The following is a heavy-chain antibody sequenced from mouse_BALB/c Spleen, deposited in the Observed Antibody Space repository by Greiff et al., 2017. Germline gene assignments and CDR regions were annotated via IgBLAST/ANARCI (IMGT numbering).Heavy chain of an antibody. CDR1: GFTFTDYY. D-gene: IGHD2-2*01. Sequence: EVMLVESGGGLVQPGGSLKLSCATSGFTFTDYYMSWVRQPPGKALEWLGFIRNKANGYTTEYSASVKGRFTISRDNSQSILYLQMNTLRAEDSATYYCARGGGYVDAMDYWGQGTSVTVSA. V-gene: IGHV7-3*02. J-gene: IGHJ4*01. CDR3: ARGGGYVDAMDY. CDR2: IRNKANGYTT.